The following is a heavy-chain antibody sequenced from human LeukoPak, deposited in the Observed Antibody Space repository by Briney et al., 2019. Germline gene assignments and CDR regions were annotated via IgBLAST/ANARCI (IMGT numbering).Heavy chain of an antibody. Sequence: GGSLRLSCAASGFTFSSYGMHWVRQAPGKGLEWVAVISYDGINKYYTDSVKGRFTISRDNSKNTLYLQMNSLRDEDTAVYFCARDRRDHYFDYWGQGTLVTVSS. CDR2: ISYDGINK. V-gene: IGHV3-30*03. CDR3: ARDRRDHYFDY. CDR1: GFTFSSYG. J-gene: IGHJ4*02.